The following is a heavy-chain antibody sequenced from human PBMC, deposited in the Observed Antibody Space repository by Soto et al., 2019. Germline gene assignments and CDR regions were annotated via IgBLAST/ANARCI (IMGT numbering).Heavy chain of an antibody. Sequence: RASVKVSCKASGYTFTTYGIAWVRQAPGQGFEWMGWISTYSGVTKYAEKFEGRVTMTTDTSTSTADMELETLTSDDTAVYFCARGALGYDSRGYYFDYWGQGTLVTVSS. CDR2: ISTYSGVT. V-gene: IGHV1-18*01. CDR1: GYTFTTYG. D-gene: IGHD3-22*01. J-gene: IGHJ4*02. CDR3: ARGALGYDSRGYYFDY.